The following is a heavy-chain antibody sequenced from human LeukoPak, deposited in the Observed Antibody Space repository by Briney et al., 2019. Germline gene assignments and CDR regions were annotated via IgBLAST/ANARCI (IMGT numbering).Heavy chain of an antibody. V-gene: IGHV3-33*01. D-gene: IGHD4-17*01. CDR3: ARVEDYGDYFDY. CDR1: GFTFSSYA. CDR2: VWYDGSKT. Sequence: GGSLRLSCAASGFTFSSYAMHWVRQAPGKGLEWVAVVWYDGSKTYSADSVKGRITISRDDSKNTLYLQMNSLRAEDTAVYYCARVEDYGDYFDYWGQGTLVTVSS. J-gene: IGHJ4*02.